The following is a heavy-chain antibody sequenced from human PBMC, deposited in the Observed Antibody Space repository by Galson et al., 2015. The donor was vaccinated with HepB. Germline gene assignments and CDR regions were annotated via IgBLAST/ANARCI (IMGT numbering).Heavy chain of an antibody. V-gene: IGHV1-69*13. CDR3: ARDRSNYTPYYYYYGMDV. J-gene: IGHJ6*02. Sequence: SVKVSCKASGGTFSSYAINWVRQAPGQGLEWLGGIIPIFGATNYARNFQGRVTITADESTSTAYMELSSLRSEDTAVYYCARDRSNYTPYYYYYGMDVWGQGTTVTVSS. D-gene: IGHD3-10*01. CDR1: GGTFSSYA. CDR2: IIPIFGAT.